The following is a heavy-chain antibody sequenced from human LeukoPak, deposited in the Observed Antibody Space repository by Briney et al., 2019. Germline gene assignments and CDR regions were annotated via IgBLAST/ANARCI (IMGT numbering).Heavy chain of an antibody. CDR3: AKGTGASCYTGLDY. D-gene: IGHD2-2*02. J-gene: IGHJ4*01. Sequence: PSETLSLTCAVYGGSFSGYYWSWVRQAPGKGLEWVSAIGASGGTTYYPDSVKGRFTISRDNSKNTLYLQMNSLRAEDTAVYYCAKGTGASCYTGLDYWGHGTLVTVSS. V-gene: IGHV3-23*01. CDR1: GGSFSGYY. CDR2: IGASGGTT.